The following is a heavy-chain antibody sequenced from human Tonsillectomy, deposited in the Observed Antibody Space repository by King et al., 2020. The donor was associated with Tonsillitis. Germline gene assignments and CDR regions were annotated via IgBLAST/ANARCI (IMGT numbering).Heavy chain of an antibody. D-gene: IGHD3-22*01. V-gene: IGHV3-23*04. CDR1: GFTFSSYA. CDR3: AKMGAYYYDNSGYWMNKRDTDAFDI. Sequence: VQLVESGGGLVQPGGSLRLSCAASGFTFSSYAMSWVRQAPGKGLEWVSAISGSGGSTYYADSVKGRFTISRDNSKNTLYLQMNSLRAEDTAVYYCAKMGAYYYDNSGYWMNKRDTDAFDIWGQGTMVTVSS. J-gene: IGHJ3*02. CDR2: ISGSGGST.